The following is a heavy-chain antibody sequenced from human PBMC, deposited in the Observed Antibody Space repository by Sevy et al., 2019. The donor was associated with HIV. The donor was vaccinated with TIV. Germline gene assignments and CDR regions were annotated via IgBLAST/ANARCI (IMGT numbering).Heavy chain of an antibody. V-gene: IGHV6-1*01. J-gene: IGHJ4*02. CDR1: GDSVSSNSAA. CDR3: ARDPNYDSSGYYYFDY. Sequence: QSQTLSLTCAISGDSVSSNSAAWNWIRQSPLRGLEWLGRTYYRSKWYNDYAVSVKSRITINPDTSKNQFSLQLNSVTPEDTAVYYCARDPNYDSSGYYYFDYWGQGTLVTVSS. D-gene: IGHD3-22*01. CDR2: TYYRSKWYN.